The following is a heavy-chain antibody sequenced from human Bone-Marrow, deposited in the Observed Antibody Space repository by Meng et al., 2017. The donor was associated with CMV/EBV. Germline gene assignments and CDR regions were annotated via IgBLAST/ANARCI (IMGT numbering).Heavy chain of an antibody. CDR2: IKQDGSEK. CDR1: GFSFSSYW. Sequence: GGSLRLSCGASGFSFSSYWMSWVRQAPGKGLEWVANIKQDGSEKYYVDSVKGRFTISRDNAKNSLYLQMNSLRAEDTAVYYCARDFFPAGYWGQGTLVTVSS. CDR3: ARDFFPAGY. J-gene: IGHJ4*02. D-gene: IGHD2/OR15-2a*01. V-gene: IGHV3-7*01.